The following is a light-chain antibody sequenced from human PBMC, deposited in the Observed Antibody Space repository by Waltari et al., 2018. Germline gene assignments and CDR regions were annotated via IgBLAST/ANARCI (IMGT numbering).Light chain of an antibody. Sequence: DIQMTQSPSSLSASVGDRVTITCRASQSISSYLNWYQQKPGKAPKLLIYAASSMQSGVPSSFSCSGSGTDFTLTISSLQPEDFATYYCQQSYSTPRTFGGGTKVEIK. CDR3: QQSYSTPRT. CDR2: AAS. V-gene: IGKV1-39*01. CDR1: QSISSY. J-gene: IGKJ4*01.